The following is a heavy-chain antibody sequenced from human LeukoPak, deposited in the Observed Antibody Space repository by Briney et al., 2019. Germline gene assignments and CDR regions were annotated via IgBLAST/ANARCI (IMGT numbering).Heavy chain of an antibody. CDR3: AGGVTNRMFDY. J-gene: IGHJ4*02. Sequence: SVTLSLTCSVSGGSLSSTFYYWGWIRQPPGKGLEWIGTISYSGDTYYTASLKSRVTISVDTSKNQFSLGLTSVTAADTAVYYCAGGVTNRMFDYWGQGTLVTVSS. V-gene: IGHV4-39*01. D-gene: IGHD3-16*01. CDR2: ISYSGDT. CDR1: GGSLSSTFYY.